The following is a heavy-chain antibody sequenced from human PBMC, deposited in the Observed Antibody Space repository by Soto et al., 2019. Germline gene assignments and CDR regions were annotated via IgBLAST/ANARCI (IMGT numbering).Heavy chain of an antibody. V-gene: IGHV4-4*02. J-gene: IGHJ4*02. Sequence: QVQLQESGPGLVKPSGTLSLTCAVSGGSISSSNWWSWVRQPPGKGLEWIGEIYHSGSTNYNPSRMSRVTISVDKSKNQFSLKLSSVTAADTAVYYCARARFQTYYYDSSGYYLDYWGQGTLVTVSS. D-gene: IGHD3-22*01. CDR3: ARARFQTYYYDSSGYYLDY. CDR1: GGSISSSNW. CDR2: IYHSGST.